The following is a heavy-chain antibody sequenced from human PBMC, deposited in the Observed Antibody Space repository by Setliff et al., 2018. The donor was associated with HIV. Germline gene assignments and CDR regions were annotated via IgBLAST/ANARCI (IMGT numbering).Heavy chain of an antibody. V-gene: IGHV3-30*02. J-gene: IGHJ3*01. Sequence: GGSLRLSCAAFGFTFTAHGMHWVRQAPDKGLEWVAFINYDEGYEYYADSVQGRVTISRDNSKNTVDLQMNSLRLEDTGVYYCAKDGDFRNSDYDAFDFWGQGTMVTVSS. CDR1: GFTFTAHG. CDR2: INYDEGYE. CDR3: AKDGDFRNSDYDAFDF. D-gene: IGHD7-27*01.